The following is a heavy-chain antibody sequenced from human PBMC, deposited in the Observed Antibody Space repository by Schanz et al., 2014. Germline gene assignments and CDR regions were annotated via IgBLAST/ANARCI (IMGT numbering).Heavy chain of an antibody. CDR1: GFTYSSYW. J-gene: IGHJ3*01. D-gene: IGHD5-12*01. CDR2: IDTAGSYT. CDR3: ARDGGRDGYNLAFDV. Sequence: EVQLVESGGGLVQPGGSLRLSCAASGFTYSSYWMHWVRQAPGKGLVWVSTIDTAGSYTSYVDSVKGRFTISRDNAKNTLYLQMSRLRVEDTAVYFCARDGGRDGYNLAFDVWGQGTLVTVSS. V-gene: IGHV3-74*01.